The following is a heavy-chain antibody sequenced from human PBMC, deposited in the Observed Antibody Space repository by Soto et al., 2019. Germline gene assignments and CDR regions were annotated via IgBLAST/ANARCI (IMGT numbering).Heavy chain of an antibody. D-gene: IGHD3-22*01. V-gene: IGHV1-8*01. CDR3: ARVRIARHSSGCDY. J-gene: IGHJ4*02. Sequence: QVQLVQSGAEVKKPGASVKVSCKASGYTFTSYDINWVRQATGQGLEWMGWMNPNSGNTGYAQKFQGRVTMTRNTAISTAYMELSSLRSEDTAVYYCARVRIARHSSGCDYWGQGTLVTVSS. CDR2: MNPNSGNT. CDR1: GYTFTSYD.